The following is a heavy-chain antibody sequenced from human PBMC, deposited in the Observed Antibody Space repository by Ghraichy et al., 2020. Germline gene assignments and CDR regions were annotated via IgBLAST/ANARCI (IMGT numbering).Heavy chain of an antibody. V-gene: IGHV3-30*03. D-gene: IGHD3-22*01. CDR3: ARETHSSGRAGIFAI. J-gene: IGHJ3*02. Sequence: GGSLRLSCAASGFTLSTFVIHWVRQAPGEGLEWVAAISQDGKSKHYSDSAKGRFTISRDNSKNTVDLQLNSPGPEDTALYHCARETHSSGRAGIFAIWGQGTMVTVS. CDR1: GFTLSTFV. CDR2: ISQDGKSK.